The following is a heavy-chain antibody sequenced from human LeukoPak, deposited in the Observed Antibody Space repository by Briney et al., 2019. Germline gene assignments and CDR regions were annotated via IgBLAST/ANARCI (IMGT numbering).Heavy chain of an antibody. CDR2: IYYSGST. V-gene: IGHV4-59*08. J-gene: IGHJ3*01. CDR1: GGSISSYY. Sequence: SETLSLTCTVSGGSISSYYWSWIRQPPGKGLEWIGYIYYSGSTNYNPSLKSRVTISVDTSKNQFSLKLSSVTAADTAVYYCARHGSGTEYSSGWYGTWGQGTMVTVSS. CDR3: ARHGSGTEYSSGWYGT. D-gene: IGHD6-19*01.